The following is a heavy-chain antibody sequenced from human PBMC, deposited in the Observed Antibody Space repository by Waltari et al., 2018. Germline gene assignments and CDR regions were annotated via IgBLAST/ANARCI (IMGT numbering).Heavy chain of an antibody. D-gene: IGHD3-10*01. CDR3: ARQNYGSGSYDSYYYYYMDV. CDR2: IYYSGST. CDR1: GCSISSGGYY. Sequence: QVQLQESGPGLVKPSQTLSLTCTVSGCSISSGGYYWSWIRPPQGKGREWIGYIYYSGSTYYNPSLKSRVTISVDTSKNQFSLKLSSVTAADTAVYYCARQNYGSGSYDSYYYYYMDVWGKGTTVTVSS. V-gene: IGHV4-31*03. J-gene: IGHJ6*03.